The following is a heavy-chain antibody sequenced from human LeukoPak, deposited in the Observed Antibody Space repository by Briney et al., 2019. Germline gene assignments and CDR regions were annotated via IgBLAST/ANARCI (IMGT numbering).Heavy chain of an antibody. J-gene: IGHJ6*02. CDR3: ARTAVVPANTGYYYYGMDV. CDR1: GFTFSSYS. D-gene: IGHD2-2*01. CDR2: ISSSSSTI. V-gene: IGHV3-48*02. Sequence: GGSLRLSCAASGFTFSSYSMNWVRQAPGKGLEWVSYISSSSSTIYYADSVKGRFTISRDNAKNSLYLQMNSLRDEDTAVYYCARTAVVPANTGYYYYGMDVWGQGTTVTVSS.